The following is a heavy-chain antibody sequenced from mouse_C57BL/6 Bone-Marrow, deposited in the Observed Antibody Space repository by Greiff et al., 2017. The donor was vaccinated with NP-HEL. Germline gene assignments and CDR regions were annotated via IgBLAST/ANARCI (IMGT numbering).Heavy chain of an antibody. CDR2: ISYDGSN. Sequence: EVKLQESGPGLVKPSQSLSLTCSVTGYSITSGYYWNWIRQFPGNKLEWRGYISYDGSNNYNPSLKNRISITRDTSKNQSFLKLNSVTTEDTATYYCAREYGNYDAMDYWGQGTSVTVSS. J-gene: IGHJ4*01. V-gene: IGHV3-6*01. CDR3: AREYGNYDAMDY. D-gene: IGHD2-1*01. CDR1: GYSITSGYY.